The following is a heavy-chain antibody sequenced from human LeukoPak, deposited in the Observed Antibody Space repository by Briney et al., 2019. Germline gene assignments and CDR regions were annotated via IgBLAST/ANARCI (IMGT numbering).Heavy chain of an antibody. CDR3: ARDAGIAAAGD. D-gene: IGHD6-13*01. V-gene: IGHV1-18*04. J-gene: IGHJ4*02. Sequence: ASVKDSCKASGYTFTSYYMHGVRQAPGQGLEWMGWISAYNGNTNYAQKLQGRVTMTTDTSTSTAYMELRSLRSDDTAVYYCARDAGIAAAGDWGQGTLVTVSS. CDR1: GYTFTSYY. CDR2: ISAYNGNT.